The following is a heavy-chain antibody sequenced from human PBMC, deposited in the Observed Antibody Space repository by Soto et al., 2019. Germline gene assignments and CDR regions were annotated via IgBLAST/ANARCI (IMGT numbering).Heavy chain of an antibody. Sequence: GESLKISCKGSGYSFTSYWIGWVRQMPGKGLEWMGIIYPGDSDTRYSPSFQGQVTISADKSISTAYLQWSSLKASDTAMYYCARVSFYYGSGSYYPDAFDIWGPGTIVTVSS. D-gene: IGHD3-10*01. V-gene: IGHV5-51*01. J-gene: IGHJ3*02. CDR2: IYPGDSDT. CDR3: ARVSFYYGSGSYYPDAFDI. CDR1: GYSFTSYW.